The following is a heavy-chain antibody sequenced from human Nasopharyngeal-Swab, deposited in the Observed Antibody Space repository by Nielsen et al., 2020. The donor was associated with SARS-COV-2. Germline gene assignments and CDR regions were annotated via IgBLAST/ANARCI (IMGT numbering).Heavy chain of an antibody. Sequence: ASVKVSCKASGYTFTSYYMHWVRQAPGQGLEWMGIINPSGGSTSYAQKFQGRVTMTRDTSTSTVYMKLSSLRSEDTAVYYCARDIGTYYYDSQGAFDIWGQGTMVTVSS. D-gene: IGHD3-22*01. V-gene: IGHV1-46*01. CDR1: GYTFTSYY. J-gene: IGHJ3*02. CDR2: INPSGGST. CDR3: ARDIGTYYYDSQGAFDI.